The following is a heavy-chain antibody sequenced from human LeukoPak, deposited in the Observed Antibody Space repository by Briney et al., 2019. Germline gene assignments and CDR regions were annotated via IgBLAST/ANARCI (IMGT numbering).Heavy chain of an antibody. D-gene: IGHD3-22*01. J-gene: IGHJ4*02. V-gene: IGHV3-20*04. CDR3: ARDRGYYDSSGGY. CDR2: INWNGGST. CDR1: GFSFDDYV. Sequence: GGSLRLSCAASGFSFDDYVLSCVRQAPGKGLGWVSTINWNGGSTGYADSVKGRFTISRDNAKNSLYLQMNSLRADDTAVYYCARDRGYYDSSGGYRGQGTLVTVSS.